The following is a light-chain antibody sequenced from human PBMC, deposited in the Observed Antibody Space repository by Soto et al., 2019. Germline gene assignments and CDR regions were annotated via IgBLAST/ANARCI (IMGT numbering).Light chain of an antibody. CDR1: QSVSSY. V-gene: IGKV3-11*01. J-gene: IGKJ3*01. CDR2: DAS. Sequence: EIVLTQSPATLSLSPGERATFSCRASQSVSSYLAWYQQKPGQAPRLLIYDASNRATGIPARFSGSGSGTDFTLTISSLEPEDFAVYYCQQRSNGFTFGPGTKVDIK. CDR3: QQRSNGFT.